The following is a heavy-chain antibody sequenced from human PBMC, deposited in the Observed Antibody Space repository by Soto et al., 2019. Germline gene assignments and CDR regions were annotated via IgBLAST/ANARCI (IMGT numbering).Heavy chain of an antibody. V-gene: IGHV1-69*01. CDR1: GGTFSSYA. Sequence: QVQLVQSGAEVKKPGSSVKVSCKASGGTFSSYAISWVRQAPGQGLEWMGGIIPIFGTANYAQKFQGRVTITADESTSTAYMELSSLRSEDTAVYYCARDPRYCSGGSCYSPTIYYYGMDVWGQGTTVTVSS. CDR2: IIPIFGTA. J-gene: IGHJ6*02. CDR3: ARDPRYCSGGSCYSPTIYYYGMDV. D-gene: IGHD2-15*01.